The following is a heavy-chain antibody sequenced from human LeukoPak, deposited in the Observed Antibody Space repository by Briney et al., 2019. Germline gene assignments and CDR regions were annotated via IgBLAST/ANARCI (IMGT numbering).Heavy chain of an antibody. J-gene: IGHJ4*02. D-gene: IGHD6-13*01. CDR2: IYHSGST. Sequence: SETLSLTCTVSGGSISSGGYYWSWIRQPPGKGLEWIGYIYHSGSTYYNPSLKSRVTISVDRSKNQFSLKLSSVTAADTAVYYCAGRIAAAGRPFDYWGQGTLVTVSS. V-gene: IGHV4-30-2*01. CDR1: GGSISSGGYY. CDR3: AGRIAAAGRPFDY.